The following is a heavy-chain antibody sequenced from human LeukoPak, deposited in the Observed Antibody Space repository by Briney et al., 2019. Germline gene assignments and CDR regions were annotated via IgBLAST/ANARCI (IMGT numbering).Heavy chain of an antibody. CDR2: ISGSGGST. V-gene: IGHV3-23*01. D-gene: IGHD3-10*02. Sequence: GGSLRLSCAASGFTFSSYSMNWVRQAPGKGLEWVSAISGSGGSTYYADSVKGRFTISRDNSKNTLYLQMNSLRAEDTAVYYCAKVAVPGGSYNFDYWGQGTLVTVSS. J-gene: IGHJ4*02. CDR3: AKVAVPGGSYNFDY. CDR1: GFTFSSYS.